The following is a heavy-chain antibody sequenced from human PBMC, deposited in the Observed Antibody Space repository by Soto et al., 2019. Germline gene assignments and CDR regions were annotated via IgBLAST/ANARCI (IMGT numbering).Heavy chain of an antibody. J-gene: IGHJ5*02. CDR2: ISYDGSNK. Sequence: QVQLVESGGGVVQPGRSLRLSCAASGFTFSSYGMHWVRQAPGKGLEWVAVISYDGSNKYYADSVKGRFTISRDNSKNTLYLHMNSLRAEDTAVYYCAKETIRIAPGRGPGFDPWGQGTLVTVSS. CDR3: AKETIRIAPGRGPGFDP. CDR1: GFTFSSYG. D-gene: IGHD6-13*01. V-gene: IGHV3-30*18.